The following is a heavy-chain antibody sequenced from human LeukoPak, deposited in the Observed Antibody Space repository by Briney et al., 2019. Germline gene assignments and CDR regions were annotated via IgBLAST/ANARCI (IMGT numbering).Heavy chain of an antibody. V-gene: IGHV4-34*01. D-gene: IGHD6-19*01. CDR2: RNHRGSS. Sequence: KPSETLSLTCSVHGSSFTGYYWSWIRQPPGKGLEWIGERNHRGSSYFNPSFESRVTISLDMSREQFSLKLTSVTAADTAFYYCARGSGSYSGAADYWGQGTLVTVSS. J-gene: IGHJ4*02. CDR3: ARGSGSYSGAADY. CDR1: GSSFTGYY.